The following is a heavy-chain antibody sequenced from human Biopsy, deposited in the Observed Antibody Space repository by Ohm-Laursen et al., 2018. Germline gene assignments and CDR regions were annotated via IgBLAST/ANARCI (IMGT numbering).Heavy chain of an antibody. D-gene: IGHD3-3*01. V-gene: IGHV1-2*02. CDR1: GYTFTGYH. Sequence: SVKVSCKASGYTFTGYHVHWVRQAPGQGLEWMGWIDPKSGGTNYAQKFQGRATMTRDTSISTTYMELRRLTSDDTAVFYCARELGDFWGGRQFDFWGQGTLVTVSS. CDR2: IDPKSGGT. J-gene: IGHJ5*01. CDR3: ARELGDFWGGRQFDF.